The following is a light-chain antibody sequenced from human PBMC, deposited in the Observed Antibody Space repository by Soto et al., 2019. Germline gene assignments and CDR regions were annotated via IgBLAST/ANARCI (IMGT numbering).Light chain of an antibody. Sequence: DIQMTQSPSSLSASVGDRVTITCRASQSIHSCLNWYQQKPGKAPKLLIYGASNLQSGVPSRFSGSESGTDFILTISSLQPEDFATYYCQQIYAEPVTFGQGTKVEIK. CDR2: GAS. CDR3: QQIYAEPVT. CDR1: QSIHSC. J-gene: IGKJ1*01. V-gene: IGKV1-39*01.